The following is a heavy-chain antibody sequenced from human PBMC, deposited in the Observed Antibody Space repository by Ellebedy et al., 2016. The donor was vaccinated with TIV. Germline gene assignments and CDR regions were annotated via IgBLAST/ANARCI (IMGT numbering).Heavy chain of an antibody. CDR2: ISSNGEYS. Sequence: PGGSLRLSCAASGFSFTTYYISWIRQAPGKGLEWVSYISSNGEYSTYADSVKGRFTTSRDNLKNSVYLDINRLRVEDTAVYYCARDKGDDVLTGSAYYYFGLDVWGQGTTVTVSS. J-gene: IGHJ6*02. CDR3: ARDKGDDVLTGSAYYYFGLDV. D-gene: IGHD3-9*01. CDR1: GFSFTTYY. V-gene: IGHV3-11*06.